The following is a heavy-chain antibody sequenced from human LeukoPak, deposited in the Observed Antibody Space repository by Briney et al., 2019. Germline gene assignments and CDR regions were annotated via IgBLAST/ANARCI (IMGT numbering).Heavy chain of an antibody. CDR3: ARSGGRNQPYDY. V-gene: IGHV3-7*01. Sequence: PGGSLRLSCAASGFTFSSYWMSWVRQAPGKGLEWVANIKQDGSEKYYVDSVKGRFTVSRDNAKNTLYLQMNSLRAEDTAVYFCARSGGRNQPYDYWGQGILVTVSS. CDR1: GFTFSSYW. D-gene: IGHD1-14*01. CDR2: IKQDGSEK. J-gene: IGHJ4*02.